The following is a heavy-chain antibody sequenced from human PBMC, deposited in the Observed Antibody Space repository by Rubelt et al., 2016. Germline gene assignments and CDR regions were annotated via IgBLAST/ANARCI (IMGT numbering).Heavy chain of an antibody. D-gene: IGHD6-19*01. CDR1: GYTFTSYG. Sequence: GSCKASGYTFTSYGISWVRQAPGQGLEWMGWISAYNGNTNYAQKLQGRVTMTTDTSTSTAYMELRSLRSDDTAVYYCASSRVAGYYYGMDVWGQGTTVTVSS. CDR2: ISAYNGNT. V-gene: IGHV1-18*01. CDR3: ASSRVAGYYYGMDV. J-gene: IGHJ6*02.